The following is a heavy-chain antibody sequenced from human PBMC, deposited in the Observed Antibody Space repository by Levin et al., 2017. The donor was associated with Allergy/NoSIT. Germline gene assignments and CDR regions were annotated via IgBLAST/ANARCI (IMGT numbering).Heavy chain of an antibody. CDR2: IYYSGST. Sequence: RASETLSLTCTVSGGSISSYYWSWIRQPPGKGLEWIGYIYYSGSTNYNPSLKSRVTISVDTSKNQFSLKLSSVTAADTAVYYCARASYDYVWGSYRSICLDPWGQGTLVPVSP. CDR3: ARASYDYVWGSYRSICLDP. J-gene: IGHJ5*02. V-gene: IGHV4-59*01. D-gene: IGHD3-16*02. CDR1: GGSISSYY.